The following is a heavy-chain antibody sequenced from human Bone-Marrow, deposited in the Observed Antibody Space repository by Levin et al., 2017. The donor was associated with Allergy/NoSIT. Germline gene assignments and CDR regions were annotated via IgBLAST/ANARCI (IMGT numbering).Heavy chain of an antibody. D-gene: IGHD5-12*01. V-gene: IGHV3-9*01. CDR2: ISWNSGSI. CDR1: GFTFDDYA. J-gene: IGHJ4*02. CDR3: AKDKEWLRSTHFDY. Sequence: PGGSLRLSCAASGFTFDDYAMHWVRQAPGKGLEWVSGISWNSGSIGYADSVKGRFTISRDNAKNSLYLQMNSLRAEDTALYYCAKDKEWLRSTHFDYWGQGTLVTVSS.